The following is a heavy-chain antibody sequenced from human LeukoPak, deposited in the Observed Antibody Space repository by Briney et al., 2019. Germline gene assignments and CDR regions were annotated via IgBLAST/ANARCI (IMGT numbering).Heavy chain of an antibody. CDR2: IYYSGST. J-gene: IGHJ4*02. CDR3: ARVCRPGFGELCPGADY. CDR1: GGSISSSSYY. D-gene: IGHD3-10*01. Sequence: PSETLSLTCTVSGGSISSSSYYWGWIRQPPGKGLEWIGSIYYSGSTYYNPSLKSRVTISVDTSKNQFSLKLSSVTAADTAVYYCARVCRPGFGELCPGADYWGQGTLVTVSS. V-gene: IGHV4-39*07.